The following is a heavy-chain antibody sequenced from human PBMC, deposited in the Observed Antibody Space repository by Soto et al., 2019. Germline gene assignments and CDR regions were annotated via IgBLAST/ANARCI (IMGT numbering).Heavy chain of an antibody. J-gene: IGHJ4*02. CDR1: GFTFSSYG. CDR2: ISYDGSNK. Sequence: GGSLRLSCAASGFTFSSYGMHWVRQAPGKGLEWVAVISYDGSNKYYADSVKGRFTISRDNSKNTLYLQMNSLRAEDTAVYYCAKEGTDYGGNSELDYWGQGTLVTVSS. CDR3: AKEGTDYGGNSELDY. V-gene: IGHV3-30*18. D-gene: IGHD4-17*01.